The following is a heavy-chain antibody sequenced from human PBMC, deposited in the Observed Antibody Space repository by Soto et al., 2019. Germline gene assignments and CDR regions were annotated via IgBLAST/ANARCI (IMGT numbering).Heavy chain of an antibody. Sequence: PSETLSLTCTVSGASVSSGGYYWTWIRQSPGKGLEWIGYIYYSGSTYYNPSLESRVAISLDTSRSQFSLTLHSVTAADTAIYYCATGISLYNWFDPWGQGTLVTVSS. CDR2: IYYSGST. J-gene: IGHJ5*02. CDR1: GASVSSGGYY. D-gene: IGHD6-13*01. V-gene: IGHV4-31*03. CDR3: ATGISLYNWFDP.